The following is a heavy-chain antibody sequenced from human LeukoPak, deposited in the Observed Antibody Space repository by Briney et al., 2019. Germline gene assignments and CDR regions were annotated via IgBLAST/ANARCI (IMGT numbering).Heavy chain of an antibody. J-gene: IGHJ4*02. V-gene: IGHV4-59*01. CDR1: GGSISSYY. CDR3: ARGIAAAGFFDY. D-gene: IGHD6-13*01. Sequence: SETLSLTCTVSGGSISSYYWSWIRQPPGKGLEWIGYIYYSGSTNYNPSLKSRVTISVDTSKNQFSLKLSSVTAADTAVYHCARGIAAAGFFDYWGQGTLVTVSS. CDR2: IYYSGST.